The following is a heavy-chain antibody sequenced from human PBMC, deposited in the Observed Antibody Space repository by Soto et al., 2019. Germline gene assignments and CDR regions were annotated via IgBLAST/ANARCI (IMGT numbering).Heavy chain of an antibody. J-gene: IGHJ3*02. CDR1: EFTFSSYA. CDR3: AKVPPGEMATVFQAFDI. CDR2: ISYSGGST. Sequence: EVHLLESGGGLVQPGGSLRLSCVAFEFTFSSYAMSWVRQAPGKGLEWVSAISYSGGSTYYADSVKGRFTISRDNSKNTLYLQMNSLRDEDMAVYYCAKVPPGEMATVFQAFDIWGQGTKVTVSS. V-gene: IGHV3-23*01. D-gene: IGHD4-4*01.